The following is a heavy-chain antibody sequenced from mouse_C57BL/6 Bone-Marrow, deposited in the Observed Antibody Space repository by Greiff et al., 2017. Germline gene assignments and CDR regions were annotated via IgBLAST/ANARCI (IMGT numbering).Heavy chain of an antibody. V-gene: IGHV1-22*01. Sequence: DVKRQESGPELVKPGASVKMSCKASGYTFTDYNMHWVKQSHGKSLEWIGYINPNNGGTSYNQKFKGKATLTVNKSSSTAYMELRSLTSEDSAVYYCARLGLIPLYYFDYWGQGTTLTVSS. J-gene: IGHJ2*01. D-gene: IGHD2-3*01. CDR3: ARLGLIPLYYFDY. CDR2: INPNNGGT. CDR1: GYTFTDYN.